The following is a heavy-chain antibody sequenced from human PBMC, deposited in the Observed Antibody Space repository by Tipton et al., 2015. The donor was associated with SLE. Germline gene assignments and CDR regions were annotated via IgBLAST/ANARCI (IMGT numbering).Heavy chain of an antibody. Sequence: AVSGFTFSNYGMNWVRQAPGKGLEWVSSISSSSSYIYYADSVKGRFTISRDNAKNSLYLQMNSLRAEDTAVYYCARDWGSYEYWGQGTLVTVSS. D-gene: IGHD3-16*01. CDR3: ARDWGSYEY. CDR2: ISSSSSYI. J-gene: IGHJ4*02. V-gene: IGHV3-21*01. CDR1: GFTFSNYG.